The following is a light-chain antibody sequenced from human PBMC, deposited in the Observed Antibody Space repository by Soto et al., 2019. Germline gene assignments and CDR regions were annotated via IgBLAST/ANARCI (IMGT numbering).Light chain of an antibody. CDR1: QSVSSN. CDR2: GAS. Sequence: EIVITQSPATLSVSPGERATLSCRASQSVSSNLAWYQQKPGQAPRLLIYGASNGAAGIPARFSGTGSGTDFTLTISSLEPDDFAVYYCQQRYNWPLTFGGGTKVDI. J-gene: IGKJ4*01. V-gene: IGKV3-11*01. CDR3: QQRYNWPLT.